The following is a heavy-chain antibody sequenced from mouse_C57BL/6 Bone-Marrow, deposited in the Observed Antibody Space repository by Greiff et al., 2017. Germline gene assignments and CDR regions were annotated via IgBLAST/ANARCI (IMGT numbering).Heavy chain of an antibody. V-gene: IGHV1-74*01. J-gene: IGHJ2*01. CDR1: GYTFTSYW. CDR2: IHPSDSDT. CDR3: AIRGFYYYYGSSYFDY. Sequence: QVQLQQPGAELVKPGASVKVSCKASGYTFTSYWLHWVKQRPGQGLEWIGRIHPSDSDTNYNQKFKGKATLTVEKSSSTAYMQLSSLTSEDSAVYYCAIRGFYYYYGSSYFDYWGQGTTLTVSS. D-gene: IGHD1-1*01.